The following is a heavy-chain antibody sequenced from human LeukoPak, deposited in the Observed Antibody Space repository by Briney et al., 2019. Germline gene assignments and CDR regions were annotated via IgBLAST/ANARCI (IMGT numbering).Heavy chain of an antibody. CDR2: IKSKTDGGTT. V-gene: IGHV3-15*01. D-gene: IGHD1-26*01. CDR1: GFTFSNAW. CDR3: TRDLSGSYVPWFDP. J-gene: IGHJ5*02. Sequence: PGGSLRLSCAASGFTFSNAWMSWVRQAPGKGLECVGRIKSKTDGGTTDYAAPVKGRFTISRDDSKNTLYLQMNSLKTEDTAVYYCTRDLSGSYVPWFDPWGQGTLVTVSS.